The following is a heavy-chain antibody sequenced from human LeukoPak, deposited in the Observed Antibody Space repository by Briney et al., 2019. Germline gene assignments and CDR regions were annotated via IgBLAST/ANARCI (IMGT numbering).Heavy chain of an antibody. CDR3: ARVGCSSASCSRYYYYYMDV. CDR1: AGTFSSYA. D-gene: IGHD2-2*01. J-gene: IGHJ6*03. Sequence: SVKVSCKASAGTFSSYAISWVRQAPGQGLEWMGGIIPNFGTANYAQKFQGRVTITADESTSTAYMELSSLRSEDTAVYYCARVGCSSASCSRYYYYYMDVWGKGTTVTVSS. CDR2: IIPNFGTA. V-gene: IGHV1-69*13.